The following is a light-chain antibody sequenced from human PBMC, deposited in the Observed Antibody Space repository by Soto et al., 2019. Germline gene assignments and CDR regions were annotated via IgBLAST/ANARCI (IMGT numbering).Light chain of an antibody. CDR2: VAS. Sequence: EIELTQSPYSLSASLGDRVTITCRASQSISNHLDWYQQKPGTAPRLLIYVASGWPSGIPSRFSGSGSGTEDTLTISRRQEADFAPYYCRHYVRGTPITFGPGTRLEIK. CDR3: RHYVRGTPIT. J-gene: IGKJ5*01. V-gene: IGKV1-39*01. CDR1: QSISNH.